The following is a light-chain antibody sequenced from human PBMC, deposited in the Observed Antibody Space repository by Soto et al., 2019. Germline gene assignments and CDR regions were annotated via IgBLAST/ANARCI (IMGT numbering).Light chain of an antibody. J-gene: IGLJ1*01. CDR1: SSDIGAYNS. CDR3: CSSAGSSLMV. Sequence: QSVLTQPLSVSESPGQSVTISCTGTSSDIGAYNSVSWYQQHPGKAPKLVISDVRKRPSGVPDRFSASKSGNTASLTISGLQAEDEADYYCCSSAGSSLMVFGTGTKVTVL. V-gene: IGLV2-11*01. CDR2: DVR.